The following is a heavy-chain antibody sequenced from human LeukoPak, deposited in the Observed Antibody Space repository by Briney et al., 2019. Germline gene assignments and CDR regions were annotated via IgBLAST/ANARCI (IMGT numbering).Heavy chain of an antibody. D-gene: IGHD6-13*01. CDR3: ARDALLYSSSWLKNYGMDV. CDR1: GRSIRSYY. CDR2: IYYRGST. J-gene: IGHJ6*02. Sequence: SETLSLTCTVSGRSIRSYYGSWIRQPPGKGLEWIGYIYYRGSTNYNPSLKSRVTISVDTSKNQFSLKLSSVTAADARVYYFARDALLYSSSWLKNYGMDVWGQGTTVTVSS. V-gene: IGHV4-59*01.